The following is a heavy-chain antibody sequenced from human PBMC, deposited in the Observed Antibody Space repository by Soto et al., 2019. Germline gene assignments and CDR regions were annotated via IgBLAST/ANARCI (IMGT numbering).Heavy chain of an antibody. CDR1: GYTFTSYY. V-gene: IGHV1-69*13. Sequence: SVKVSCKASGYTFTSYYMHWVRQAPGQGLEWMGGIIPIFGTANYAQKFQGRVTITADESTSTAYMELSSLRSEDTAVYYCARDPISVVVAATRYYYYYGMDVWGQGTTVTVSS. CDR3: ARDPISVVVAATRYYYYYGMDV. J-gene: IGHJ6*02. CDR2: IIPIFGTA. D-gene: IGHD2-15*01.